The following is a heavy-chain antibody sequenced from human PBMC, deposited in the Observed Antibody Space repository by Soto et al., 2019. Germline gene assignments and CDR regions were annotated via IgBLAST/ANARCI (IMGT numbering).Heavy chain of an antibody. D-gene: IGHD5-12*01. J-gene: IGHJ6*02. CDR1: GHTFTNYW. CDR2: IYFRDSDV. CDR3: ARPAGRGVATGHYYGMDV. V-gene: IGHV5-51*01. Sequence: PGESLKISCKGSGHTFTNYWIGWVRQMPGKGLEWMGIIYFRDSDVRYSPSFQGQVTISADKSISTAYLQWSSLKASDTAMYYCARPAGRGVATGHYYGMDVWGQGTTVTVSS.